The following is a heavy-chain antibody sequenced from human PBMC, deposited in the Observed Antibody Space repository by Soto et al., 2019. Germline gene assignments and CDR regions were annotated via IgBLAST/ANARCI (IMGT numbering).Heavy chain of an antibody. CDR3: ARDLDYYDSSGYYYRGAFDI. D-gene: IGHD3-22*01. CDR1: GGTFSSYA. J-gene: IGHJ3*02. CDR2: IIPIFGTA. V-gene: IGHV1-69*01. Sequence: QVQLVQSGAEVKKPGSSVKVSCKASGGTFSSYAISWVRQAPGQGLEWMGGIIPIFGTANYAQKFQGRVKITADESTSAAYMELSSLRSEDSAVYYCARDLDYYDSSGYYYRGAFDIWGQGTMVTVSS.